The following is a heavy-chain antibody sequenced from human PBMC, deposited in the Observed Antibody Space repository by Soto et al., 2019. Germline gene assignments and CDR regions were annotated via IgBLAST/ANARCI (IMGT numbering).Heavy chain of an antibody. Sequence: HPGGSLRLSCAASGFSFSSHSMKWVRQAPGKGLEWVSYISSSGSTIYYADSVKGRFTISRDNAKNSLYLQMNSLRDDDTAVYYCVRVRGYCGGTHCYLAYWGQGALVTVSS. CDR1: GFSFSSHS. CDR2: ISSSGSTI. V-gene: IGHV3-48*02. D-gene: IGHD2-21*01. CDR3: VRVRGYCGGTHCYLAY. J-gene: IGHJ4*02.